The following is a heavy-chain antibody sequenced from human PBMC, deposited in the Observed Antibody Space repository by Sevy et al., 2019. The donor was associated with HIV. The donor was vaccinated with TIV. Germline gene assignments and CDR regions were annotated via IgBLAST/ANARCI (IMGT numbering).Heavy chain of an antibody. J-gene: IGHJ6*02. D-gene: IGHD1-26*01. Sequence: GESLKISCKGSGYDFSTYWIAWVRQMPGKGLELMGIIFPGDSDTRDSPSFQGQVTISADDSIRTSYLQWRSLKASDTAIYYCARRGILLRGADYFYYGLDVWGQRTTVTVSS. CDR1: GYDFSTYW. CDR2: IFPGDSDT. CDR3: ARRGILLRGADYFYYGLDV. V-gene: IGHV5-51*01.